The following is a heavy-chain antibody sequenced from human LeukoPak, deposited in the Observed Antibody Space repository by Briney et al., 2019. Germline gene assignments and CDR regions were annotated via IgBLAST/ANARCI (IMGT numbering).Heavy chain of an antibody. D-gene: IGHD6-19*01. Sequence: SETLSLTCTVSGGSISSSSYYWGWIRQPPGKGLEWIGSIYYSGRTYYNPSLKSRVTISVDTSKNQFSLKLSSVTAADTAVYYCARAYSSGWYRGNYFDYWGQGTLVTVSS. V-gene: IGHV4-39*01. CDR1: GGSISSSSYY. J-gene: IGHJ4*02. CDR2: IYYSGRT. CDR3: ARAYSSGWYRGNYFDY.